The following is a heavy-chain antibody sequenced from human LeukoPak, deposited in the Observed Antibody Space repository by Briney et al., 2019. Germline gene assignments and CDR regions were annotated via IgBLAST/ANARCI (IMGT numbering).Heavy chain of an antibody. CDR1: GFTFGDYA. CDR3: TSLSRGSGYYRTYYYYGMDV. D-gene: IGHD3-22*01. J-gene: IGHJ6*02. V-gene: IGHV3-49*04. Sequence: PGGSLRLSCTASGFTFGDYAMSWVRQAPGKGLEGVGFIRSKAYGGTTEYAASVKGRFTISRDDSKSIAYLQMNSLKTEDTAVYYCTSLSRGSGYYRTYYYYGMDVWGQGTTVTVSS. CDR2: IRSKAYGGTT.